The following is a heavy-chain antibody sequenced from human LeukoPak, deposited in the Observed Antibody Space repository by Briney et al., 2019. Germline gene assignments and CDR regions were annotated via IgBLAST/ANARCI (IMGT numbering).Heavy chain of an antibody. V-gene: IGHV3-66*02. D-gene: IGHD6-13*01. Sequence: GGSLRLSCAASGFTVGSNYMSWVRQAPGKGLEWVSVIYSGGSTYYADSVKGRFTISRDNSKNTLYLQMNSLRAEDTAVYYCAREGYSSSWLHWGQGTLVTVSS. J-gene: IGHJ4*02. CDR3: AREGYSSSWLH. CDR2: IYSGGST. CDR1: GFTVGSNY.